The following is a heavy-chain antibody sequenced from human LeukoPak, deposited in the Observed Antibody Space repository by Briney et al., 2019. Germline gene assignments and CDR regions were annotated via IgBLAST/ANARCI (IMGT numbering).Heavy chain of an antibody. D-gene: IGHD4-17*01. Sequence: SVKVSCKASGYTFTSYYMHWVRQAPGQGLEWMGGIIPIFGTANYAQKFQGRVTITADESTSTAYMELSSLRSEDTAVYYCARGDYGDYLIDYWGQGTLVTVSS. J-gene: IGHJ4*02. CDR3: ARGDYGDYLIDY. CDR2: IIPIFGTA. CDR1: GYTFTSYY. V-gene: IGHV1-69*13.